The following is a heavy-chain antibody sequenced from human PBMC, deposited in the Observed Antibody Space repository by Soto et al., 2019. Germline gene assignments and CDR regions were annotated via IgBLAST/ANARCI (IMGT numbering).Heavy chain of an antibody. CDR1: AGSITSDEYY. CDR2: IHHTGST. V-gene: IGHV4-31*03. J-gene: IGHJ4*02. D-gene: IGHD3-10*01. CDR3: ARRPTGSGSSFFDY. Sequence: TLSLTCTVSAGSITSDEYYWNWIRYRPGKGLEWIGFIHHTGSTFYNPSLESRASISIDTSESQFSLNLASVTVADTAVYYCARRPTGSGSSFFDYWGPGTLVTAPQ.